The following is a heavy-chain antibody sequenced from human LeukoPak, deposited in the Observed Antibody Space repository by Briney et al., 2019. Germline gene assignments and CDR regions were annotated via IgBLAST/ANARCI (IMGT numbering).Heavy chain of an antibody. D-gene: IGHD3-3*01. CDR3: ARGVYYDLLSGSFDAFDI. J-gene: IGHJ3*02. CDR2: ISRSGGTI. V-gene: IGHV3-48*03. CDR1: GFTFSSYE. Sequence: QPGRSLRLSCAASGFTFSSYEVNWVRQAPGKGLEWVSYISRSGGTIYYADSVKGRFTISRDNAKNSLYLQMNSLRAEDTAVYFCARGVYYDLLSGSFDAFDIWGQGTMVTVSS.